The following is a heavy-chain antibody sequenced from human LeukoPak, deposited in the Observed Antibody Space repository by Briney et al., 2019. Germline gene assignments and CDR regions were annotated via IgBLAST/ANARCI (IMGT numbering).Heavy chain of an antibody. D-gene: IGHD1-26*01. Sequence: GGSLRLSCAASGFTFSSYAMSWVRQAPGKGLEWVSAISGSGGTTSYADSVKGRFTISRDNSKNTLYLQMNSLRAEDTAVYYCAKAISGSYSGRYFDYWGQGTPVTVSS. CDR1: GFTFSSYA. V-gene: IGHV3-23*01. CDR2: ISGSGGTT. J-gene: IGHJ4*02. CDR3: AKAISGSYSGRYFDY.